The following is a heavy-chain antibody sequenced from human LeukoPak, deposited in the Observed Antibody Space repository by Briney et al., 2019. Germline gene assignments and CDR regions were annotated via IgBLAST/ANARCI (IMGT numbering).Heavy chain of an antibody. CDR3: ARDRRYPYEEPNDY. J-gene: IGHJ4*02. V-gene: IGHV1-18*04. CDR2: ISAYNGGT. CDR1: GYTFSSYG. D-gene: IGHD5-18*01. Sequence: ASVKVSCKASGYTFSSYGITWVRQAPGQGLEWMGWISAYNGGTNYAQKFQGRLTMTTDTSTTTAYMELRGLRSDDTALYYRARDRRYPYEEPNDYWGQGSLVTVSS.